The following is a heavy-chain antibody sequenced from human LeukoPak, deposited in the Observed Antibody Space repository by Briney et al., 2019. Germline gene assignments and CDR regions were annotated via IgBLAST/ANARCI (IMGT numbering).Heavy chain of an antibody. Sequence: GGSLRLSCAASGFTFNTYWMTWGLQAPAEGLEGLADINKDRSEKNYVDSVKGRFIISRDNARNSLYLQMSSLRADDTAIYYCARTTSESYYSRFDFWGQGTLVTVSS. CDR1: GFTFNTYW. D-gene: IGHD1-26*01. V-gene: IGHV3-7*01. CDR2: INKDRSEK. CDR3: ARTTSESYYSRFDF. J-gene: IGHJ4*02.